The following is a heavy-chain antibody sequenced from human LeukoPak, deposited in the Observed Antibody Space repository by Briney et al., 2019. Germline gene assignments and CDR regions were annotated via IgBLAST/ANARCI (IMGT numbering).Heavy chain of an antibody. V-gene: IGHV3-23*01. CDR2: IGGSGAST. CDR1: GFIFSNYG. Sequence: GGSLRLSCAASGFIFSNYGMTWVRQVPGKEPEWVSFIGGSGASTFYADFVQGRFTISRDNSKNTLYLQMNSLRAEDTAVYYCARTFYSSGTGVPIYYWGQGTLVTVSS. CDR3: ARTFYSSGTGVPIYY. D-gene: IGHD6-19*01. J-gene: IGHJ4*02.